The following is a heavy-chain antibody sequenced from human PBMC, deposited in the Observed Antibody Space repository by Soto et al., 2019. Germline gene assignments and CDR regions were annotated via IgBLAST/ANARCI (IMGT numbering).Heavy chain of an antibody. V-gene: IGHV3-30-3*02. Sequence: GGSLRLSCAASGFTFSSYAMHWVRQAPGKGLEWVAVISYDGSNKYYADSVKGRFTISRDNSKNTLYLLMNSLSAEDTAIYYCAKLNLGRVHFDYWGQGTLVTVSS. J-gene: IGHJ4*02. CDR1: GFTFSSYA. CDR3: AKLNLGRVHFDY. D-gene: IGHD1-26*01. CDR2: ISYDGSNK.